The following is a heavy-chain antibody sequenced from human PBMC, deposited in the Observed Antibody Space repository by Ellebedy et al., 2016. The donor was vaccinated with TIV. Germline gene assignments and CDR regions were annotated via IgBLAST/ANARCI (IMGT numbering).Heavy chain of an antibody. CDR3: ARDHGVRGVPLYYFDY. CDR1: GFTVSSNY. Sequence: GESLKISXAASGFTVSSNYMSWVRQAPGKGLGWVSVIYSGGSTYYADSVKGRFTISRDNSKNTLYLQMNSLRAEDTAVYYCARDHGVRGVPLYYFDYWGQGTLVTVSS. CDR2: IYSGGST. J-gene: IGHJ4*02. V-gene: IGHV3-53*01. D-gene: IGHD3-10*01.